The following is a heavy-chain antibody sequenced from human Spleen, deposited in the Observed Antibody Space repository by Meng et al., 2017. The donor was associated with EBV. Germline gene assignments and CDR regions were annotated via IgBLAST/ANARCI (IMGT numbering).Heavy chain of an antibody. J-gene: IGHJ4*02. CDR3: ARAEWSAPYYFDY. V-gene: IGHV4-30-4*01. Sequence: VLLQESGPGLLKPSQPLSRTCYVSGGSISSGNYYWSWIRQPPGKGLEWIGYISNSGSTYYNPSLKSRVTISVDTSENQFSLKLSSVTAADTAVYFCARAEWSAPYYFDYWGQGTLVTVSS. CDR1: GGSISSGNYY. CDR2: ISNSGST. D-gene: IGHD3-3*01.